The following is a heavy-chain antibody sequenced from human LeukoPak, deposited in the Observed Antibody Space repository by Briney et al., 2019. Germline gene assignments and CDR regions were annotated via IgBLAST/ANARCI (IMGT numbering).Heavy chain of an antibody. CDR2: ISGSGGST. D-gene: IGHD6-19*01. V-gene: IGHV3-23*01. Sequence: GGSLRLSCAASGFTFSSYAMSWVRQAPGKGLEWVSAISGSGGSTYYADSVKGRFTISRDNSKNTLYLQMNSLRAEDTAVYYRAHHLDLIAVAGISYWGQGTLVTVSS. CDR1: GFTFSSYA. J-gene: IGHJ4*02. CDR3: AHHLDLIAVAGISY.